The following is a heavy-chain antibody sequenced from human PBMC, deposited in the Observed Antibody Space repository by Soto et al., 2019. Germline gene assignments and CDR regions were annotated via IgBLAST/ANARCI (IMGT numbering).Heavy chain of an antibody. CDR2: IYYSGST. Sequence: SETLSLTCTVAGGYISSYGWSWIRQPPGKGLEWIGYIYYSGSTNYNPSLKSRVTISVDTSKNQFSLKLSSVTAADTAVYYCATGSGSYYRFDYWGQGTLVTVSS. CDR3: ATGSGSYYRFDY. J-gene: IGHJ4*02. V-gene: IGHV4-59*01. CDR1: GGYISSYG. D-gene: IGHD3-10*01.